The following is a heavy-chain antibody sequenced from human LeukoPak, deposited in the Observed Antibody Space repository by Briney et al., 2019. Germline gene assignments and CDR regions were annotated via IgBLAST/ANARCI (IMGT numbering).Heavy chain of an antibody. CDR2: INHSGST. Sequence: SETLSLTCAVYGGSFSGYYWSWIREPPGKGGEWIGEINHSGSTNYNPSLKRGVTISVDTSKKQFSLKRSSVTAADTAVYYCARDYYSNYPRFDYWGQGTLVTVSS. J-gene: IGHJ4*02. D-gene: IGHD4-11*01. V-gene: IGHV4-34*01. CDR3: ARDYYSNYPRFDY. CDR1: GGSFSGYY.